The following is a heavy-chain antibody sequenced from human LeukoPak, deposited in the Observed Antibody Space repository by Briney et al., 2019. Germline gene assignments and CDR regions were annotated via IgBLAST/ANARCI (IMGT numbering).Heavy chain of an antibody. V-gene: IGHV4-30-2*01. CDR1: GGSISSGGYY. J-gene: IGHJ4*02. CDR3: ARGGSYFDY. CDR2: IYHSGST. Sequence: SETLSLTCTVSGGSISSGGYYWGWLRQPPGKGLEWIGYIYHSGSTYYNPSLKSRVTISVYRSKNQFSLKLSSVTAADTAVYYCARGGSYFDYWGQGTLVTVSS.